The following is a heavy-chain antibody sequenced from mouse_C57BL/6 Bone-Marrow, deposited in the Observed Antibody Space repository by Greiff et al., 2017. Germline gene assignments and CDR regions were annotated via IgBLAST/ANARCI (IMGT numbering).Heavy chain of an antibody. V-gene: IGHV1-61*01. CDR3: ARMGAYYSNCRDY. J-gene: IGHJ2*01. CDR1: GYTFTSYW. CDR2: IYPSDSDT. D-gene: IGHD2-5*01. Sequence: QVQLQQPGAELVRPGSSVKLSCKASGYTFTSYWMDWVKQRPGQGLEWIGNIYPSDSDTHSNQQFKGKATLTVDKSSSTAYMQLSSLTSEDSAVFYCARMGAYYSNCRDYWGQGTTLTVSS.